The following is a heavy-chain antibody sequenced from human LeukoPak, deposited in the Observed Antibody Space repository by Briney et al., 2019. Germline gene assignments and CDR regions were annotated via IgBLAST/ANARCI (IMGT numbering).Heavy chain of an antibody. CDR2: IYYSGST. CDR3: ARLSSLANIAARGRTWLDP. J-gene: IGHJ5*02. Sequence: RSETLSLTCTVSGGSISSGSYYWSWIRQPAGKGLEWIGHIYYSGSTNYSPSLKSRVTISVDTSKNQFSLKLSSVTAADTAVYYCARLSSLANIAARGRTWLDPWGQGSLVTVSS. CDR1: GGSISSGSYY. V-gene: IGHV4-61*10. D-gene: IGHD6-6*01.